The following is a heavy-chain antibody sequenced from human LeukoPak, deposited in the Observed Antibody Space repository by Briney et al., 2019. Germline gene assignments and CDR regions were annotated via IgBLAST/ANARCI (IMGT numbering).Heavy chain of an antibody. Sequence: ASVMVSCKASGGTFSSYAISWVRQAPGQGLEWMGGIIPIFGTANYAQKFQGRVTITADESTSTAYMELSSLRSEDTAVYYCARLNYPYYYDSSGSTPLGYWGQGTLVTVSS. J-gene: IGHJ4*02. CDR2: IIPIFGTA. CDR3: ARLNYPYYYDSSGSTPLGY. D-gene: IGHD3-22*01. V-gene: IGHV1-69*01. CDR1: GGTFSSYA.